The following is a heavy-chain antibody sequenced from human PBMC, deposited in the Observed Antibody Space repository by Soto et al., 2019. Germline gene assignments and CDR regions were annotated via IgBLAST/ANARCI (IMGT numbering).Heavy chain of an antibody. Sequence: EVQLVESGGDLVQPGGSLRLSCAASGFSFGSSWMTWVRQAPGKGLEWVANIKKDGSKINYLDSVRGRFTVSRDNAKSSLYLEMSSLRAEHTALYYCARDVSPGSSSLYLDACDIWGHGTMVTVSS. V-gene: IGHV3-7*05. D-gene: IGHD6-13*01. J-gene: IGHJ3*02. CDR2: IKKDGSKI. CDR3: ARDVSPGSSSLYLDACDI. CDR1: GFSFGSSW.